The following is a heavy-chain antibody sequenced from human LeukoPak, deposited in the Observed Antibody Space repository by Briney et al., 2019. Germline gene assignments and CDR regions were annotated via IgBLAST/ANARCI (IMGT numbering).Heavy chain of an antibody. CDR1: GYTFTNYY. Sequence: ASVKVSCKASGYTFTNYYIHWVRQAPGQGLEWMGWIHPNSGDTIYAQKFQGRVTMTRDTSISTAYMELSSLRSDDTAVYYCARNYYDNSGYPYFDPWGQGALVTVSS. V-gene: IGHV1-2*02. CDR2: IHPNSGDT. J-gene: IGHJ5*02. CDR3: ARNYYDNSGYPYFDP. D-gene: IGHD3-22*01.